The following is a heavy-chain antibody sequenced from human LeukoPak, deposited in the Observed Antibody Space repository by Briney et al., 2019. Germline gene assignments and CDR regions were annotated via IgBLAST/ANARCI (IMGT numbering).Heavy chain of an antibody. CDR3: ARGYNWNYGAQFDY. CDR1: GGTFSSYA. V-gene: IGHV1-69*13. CDR2: IIPIFGTA. D-gene: IGHD1-7*01. J-gene: IGHJ4*02. Sequence: ASVKVSCKASGGTFSSYAISWVRQAPGQGLEWMGGIIPIFGTANYAQKFQGRVTITADESTSTAYMELSSLRPEDTAVYYCARGYNWNYGAQFDYWGQGTLVTVSS.